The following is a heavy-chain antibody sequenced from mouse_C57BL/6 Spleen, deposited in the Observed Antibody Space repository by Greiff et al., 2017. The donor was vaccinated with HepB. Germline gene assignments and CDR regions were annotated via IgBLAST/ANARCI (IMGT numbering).Heavy chain of an antibody. J-gene: IGHJ3*01. D-gene: IGHD4-1*01. Sequence: EVKVVESGGDLVKPGGSLKLSCAASGFTFSSYGMSWVRQTPDKRLEWVATISSGGSYTYYPDSVKGRFTISRDNAKNTLYLQMSSLKSEDTAMYYCARHDWDRAWFAYWGQGTLVTVSA. CDR1: GFTFSSYG. CDR2: ISSGGSYT. V-gene: IGHV5-6*01. CDR3: ARHDWDRAWFAY.